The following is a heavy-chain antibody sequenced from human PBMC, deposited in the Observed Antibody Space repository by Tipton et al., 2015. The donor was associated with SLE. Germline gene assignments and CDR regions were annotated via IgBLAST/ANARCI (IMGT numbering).Heavy chain of an antibody. J-gene: IGHJ3*02. CDR3: AKDLLKYYYDSRGAPFDI. CDR1: GFTFSNYA. Sequence: SLRLSCAASGFTFSNYAMHWVRQAPGKGLEWVAVISYDESNKYYADSVKGRFTISRDNSKNTLFLQMNSLRAEDTAVYYCAKDLLKYYYDSRGAPFDIWGQGTMVTVSS. CDR2: ISYDESNK. V-gene: IGHV3-30-3*01. D-gene: IGHD3-22*01.